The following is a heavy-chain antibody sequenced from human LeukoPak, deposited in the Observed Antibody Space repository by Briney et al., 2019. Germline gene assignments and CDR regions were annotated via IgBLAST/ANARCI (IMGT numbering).Heavy chain of an antibody. CDR3: ASEGGASGEFAY. CDR2: ISYDGRNQ. CDR1: GFTFSSYG. D-gene: IGHD3-10*01. Sequence: GRSLRLSCTASGFTFSSYGMHWVRQAPGKGLEWVAVISYDGRNQYYADSVKGRFAISRDNSKNTVYLQMSSLRPEDTAVYYCASEGGASGEFAYWGQGTLVTVSS. V-gene: IGHV3-30*03. J-gene: IGHJ4*02.